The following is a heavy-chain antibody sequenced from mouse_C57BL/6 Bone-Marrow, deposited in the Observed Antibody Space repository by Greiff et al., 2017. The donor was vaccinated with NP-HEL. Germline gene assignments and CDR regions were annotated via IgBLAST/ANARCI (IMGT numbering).Heavy chain of an antibody. CDR2: ILPGSGST. V-gene: IGHV1-9*01. J-gene: IGHJ3*01. Sequence: VQRVDSGAELMKPVASVKLSCKATGYTFTGYWIEWVKQRPGHGLEWIGEILPGSGSTNYNEKFKGKATFTADTSSNTAYMQLSSLTTEDSAIYYCARRDYSNYVGFAYWGQGTLVTVSA. CDR1: GYTFTGYW. D-gene: IGHD2-5*01. CDR3: ARRDYSNYVGFAY.